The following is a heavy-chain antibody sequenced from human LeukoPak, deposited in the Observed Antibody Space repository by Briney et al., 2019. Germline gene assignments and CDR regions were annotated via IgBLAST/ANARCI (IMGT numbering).Heavy chain of an antibody. CDR2: IEQYGSGK. V-gene: IGHV3-7*03. CDR3: ARDRTGSY. CDR1: GFTFSSYW. J-gene: IGHJ4*02. D-gene: IGHD1-1*01. Sequence: GGSLRLSCAASGFTFSSYWMTWVRQAPGKGLEWVANIEQYGSGKYYADSVKGRFTISRDNAKNLLYLQMSSLRAEDTAVYYCARDRTGSYWGQGTLVTVSS.